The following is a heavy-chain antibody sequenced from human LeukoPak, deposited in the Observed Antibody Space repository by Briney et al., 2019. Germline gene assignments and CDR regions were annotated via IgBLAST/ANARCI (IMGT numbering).Heavy chain of an antibody. Sequence: ASVKVSCKASGYTFTGYYMHWVRQAPGQGLEWMGRINPNSGGTNYAQKFQGRVTMTRDTSISTAYMELSRLTSDDTAVYYCAKDRGPQWWGSFDYWGQGTLVTVSS. CDR1: GYTFTGYY. V-gene: IGHV1-2*06. CDR3: AKDRGPQWWGSFDY. J-gene: IGHJ4*02. D-gene: IGHD3-16*01. CDR2: INPNSGGT.